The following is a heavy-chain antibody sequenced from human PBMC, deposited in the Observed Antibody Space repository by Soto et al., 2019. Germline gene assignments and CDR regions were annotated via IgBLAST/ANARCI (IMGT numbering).Heavy chain of an antibody. CDR3: ARVGAIAPAEGDY. D-gene: IGHD6-13*01. CDR1: GYTFTSYG. CDR2: ISGYNNNK. Sequence: QIQLVQSGTEVREPGASVKVSCQASGYTFTSYGIIWVRQAPGQGLELMGGISGYNNNKNYAQKYQARVTMTTDTSTRTAYMELRSLRSDDTAVSYCARVGAIAPAEGDYWGQGTLVTVSS. V-gene: IGHV1-18*01. J-gene: IGHJ4*02.